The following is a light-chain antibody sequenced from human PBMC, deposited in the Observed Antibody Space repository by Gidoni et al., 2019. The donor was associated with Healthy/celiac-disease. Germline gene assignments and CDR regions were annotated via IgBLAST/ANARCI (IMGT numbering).Light chain of an antibody. CDR1: QSVLYSSNNKNY. J-gene: IGKJ4*01. V-gene: IGKV4-1*01. CDR3: QQYYSTPLT. Sequence: DIVMTQSPDSPAVSLGEMATINRKSSQSVLYSSNNKNYLAWYQQKPGQPPKLLIYWASTRESGVPDRISGGGSGTDFTLTISSLQDEDVAVYYCQQYYSTPLTFGGGTKVEIK. CDR2: WAS.